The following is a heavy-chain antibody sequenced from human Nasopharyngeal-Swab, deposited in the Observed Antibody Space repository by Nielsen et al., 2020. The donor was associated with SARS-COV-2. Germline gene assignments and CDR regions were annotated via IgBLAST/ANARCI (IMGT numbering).Heavy chain of an antibody. CDR3: ARYRSSNGWPQGNWFDP. Sequence: WIRQPPGKGLQWIGNIYYSGTTNYNPSLKSRVTILLDISKNQFSLKLNSVTAADTAVYYCARYRSSNGWPQGNWFDPWGQGTLVNVSS. V-gene: IGHV4-39*07. D-gene: IGHD6-19*01. CDR2: IYYSGTT. J-gene: IGHJ5*02.